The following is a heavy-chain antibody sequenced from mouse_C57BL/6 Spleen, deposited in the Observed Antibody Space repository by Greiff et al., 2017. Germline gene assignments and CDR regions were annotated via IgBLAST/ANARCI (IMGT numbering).Heavy chain of an antibody. D-gene: IGHD2-3*01. Sequence: VQLKESGPELVKPGASVKIPCKASGYTFPDYNMDWVKQSHGKRLEWIGDINPTHGGTIYNQKFKGKATLTVDKSSSTAYMELRSLTSEDTAVYYCASLSPYFDVCGTGTTVTVSS. CDR2: INPTHGGT. V-gene: IGHV1-18*01. CDR1: GYTFPDYN. J-gene: IGHJ1*03. CDR3: ASLSPYFDV.